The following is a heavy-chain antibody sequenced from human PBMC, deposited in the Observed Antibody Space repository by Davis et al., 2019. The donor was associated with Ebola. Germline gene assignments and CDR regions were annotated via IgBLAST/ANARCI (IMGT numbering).Heavy chain of an antibody. CDR2: IYHSGST. CDR1: GYSISSGYY. CDR3: ARDSTLGYCSSTSCHYYYYMDV. Sequence: PSETLSLTCTVSGYSISSGYYWGCIRQPPGKGLEWIGSIYHSGSTYYNPSLKSRVTISVDTSKNQFSLKLSSVTAADTAVYYCARDSTLGYCSSTSCHYYYYMDVWGKGTTVTVSS. V-gene: IGHV4-38-2*02. D-gene: IGHD2-2*01. J-gene: IGHJ6*03.